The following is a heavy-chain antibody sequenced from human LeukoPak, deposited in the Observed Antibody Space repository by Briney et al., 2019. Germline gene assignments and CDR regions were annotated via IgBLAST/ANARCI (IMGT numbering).Heavy chain of an antibody. Sequence: SETLSLTRTVSGGSISSYYWSWIRQPAGKGLEWIGRIYTSGSTNYNPSLKSRVTMSVDTSKNQFSLKLSSVTAADTAVYYCARDSGFLWFGELLLNFDYWGQGTLVTVSS. V-gene: IGHV4-4*07. CDR2: IYTSGST. D-gene: IGHD3-10*01. J-gene: IGHJ4*02. CDR1: GGSISSYY. CDR3: ARDSGFLWFGELLLNFDY.